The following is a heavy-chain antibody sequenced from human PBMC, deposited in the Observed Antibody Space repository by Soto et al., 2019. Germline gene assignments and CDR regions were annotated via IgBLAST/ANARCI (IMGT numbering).Heavy chain of an antibody. CDR1: GGSLTGYY. V-gene: IGHV4-34*01. CDR2: VKDGGST. CDR3: ARGQEGIVATH. J-gene: IGHJ4*02. Sequence: QVQLQQWGAGLLKPSETLSLTCTVNGGSLTGYYWSWIRQPPGKGLEWIGEVKDGGSTNYSPSLRCRVSISADTSKNNFSLRLNSVTAADTAVYFCARGQEGIVATHWDQGALVTVSS. D-gene: IGHD5-12*01.